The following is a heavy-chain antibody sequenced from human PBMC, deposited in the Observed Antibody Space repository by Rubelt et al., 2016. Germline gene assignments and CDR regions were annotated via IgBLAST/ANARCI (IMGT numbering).Heavy chain of an antibody. CDR3: AKPRRWAQPPSWFDP. D-gene: IGHD6-13*01. CDR1: GFTFSSYA. CDR2: ISGSGGST. J-gene: IGHJ5*02. Sequence: LESGGGLVQPGGSLRLSCAASGFTFSSYAMSWVRQAPGKGLEWVSAISGSGGSTYYADSVKGRFTISRDNSKNTLYRQMNSLRAEDTAVYYCAKPRRWAQPPSWFDPWGQGTLVTVSS. V-gene: IGHV3-23*01.